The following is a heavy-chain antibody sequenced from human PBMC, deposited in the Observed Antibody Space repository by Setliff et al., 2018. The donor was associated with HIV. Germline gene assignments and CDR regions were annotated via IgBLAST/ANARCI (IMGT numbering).Heavy chain of an antibody. D-gene: IGHD3-10*01. CDR1: GYSISSGYY. V-gene: IGHV4-38-2*01. CDR3: ARARGPPLPVLDF. CDR2: IYHSGST. Sequence: PSETLSLTCAVSGYSISSGYYWGWIRQPPGKGLDWIGSIYHSGSTYYNPSLKSRVTISIDTSRNQFSLRLNSVTAADTAVYFCARARGPPLPVLDFWGPGTLVTVSS. J-gene: IGHJ4*02.